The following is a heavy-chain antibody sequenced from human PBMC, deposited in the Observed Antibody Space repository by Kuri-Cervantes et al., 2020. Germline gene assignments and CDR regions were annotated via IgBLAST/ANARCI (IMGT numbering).Heavy chain of an antibody. Sequence: LSLTCAAAGFTFSSYWMSWVRQAPGKGLEWVANIKQDGSEKYYVDSVKGRFTISRDNAKNSLYLQMNSLRAEDTAVYYCAREVDLLWFGERPYYYYYGMDVWGQGTTVTVSS. CDR3: AREVDLLWFGERPYYYYYGMDV. J-gene: IGHJ6*02. CDR2: IKQDGSEK. CDR1: GFTFSSYW. D-gene: IGHD3-10*01. V-gene: IGHV3-7*01.